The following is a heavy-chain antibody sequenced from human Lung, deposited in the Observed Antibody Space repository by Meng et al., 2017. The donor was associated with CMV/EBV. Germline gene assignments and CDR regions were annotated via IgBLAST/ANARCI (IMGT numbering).Heavy chain of an antibody. V-gene: IGHV3-11*01. CDR1: GFTFIDYY. D-gene: IGHD4-11*01. CDR3: ARLYREVDY. Sequence: GGSLRLSCAASGFTFIDYYTGWIRQAPGKGLEWVSYISGSGSTVYYADSVKGRFTISRDNAKNSLYLQMNSLRAEDTAVYYCARLYREVDYWGQGTLVTVSS. CDR2: ISGSGSTV. J-gene: IGHJ4*02.